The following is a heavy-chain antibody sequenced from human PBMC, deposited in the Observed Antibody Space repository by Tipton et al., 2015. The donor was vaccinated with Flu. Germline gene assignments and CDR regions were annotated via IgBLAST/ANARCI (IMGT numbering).Heavy chain of an antibody. CDR2: IVPIIGVA. Sequence: QVQLVQSGAEVKKPGSSVKVFCKASGGTFSGYGLSWLRQAPGQGPEWMGSIVPIIGVANYAQKFEGRITIAADKSTPTAYMELSSLKSEDTACYYCARSNRYSQYFGSWGQGTLITVSA. V-gene: IGHV1-69*09. D-gene: IGHD2-21*01. CDR1: GGTFSGYG. CDR3: ARSNRYSQYFGS. J-gene: IGHJ4*02.